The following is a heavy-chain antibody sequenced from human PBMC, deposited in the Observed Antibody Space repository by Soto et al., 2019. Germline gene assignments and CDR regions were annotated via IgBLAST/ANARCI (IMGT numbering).Heavy chain of an antibody. V-gene: IGHV3-33*01. CDR3: ARFSETFAFDY. Sequence: VQLVESGGGVVQPGRSLRLSCSASGFSFTTHGMHWVRQAPGKGLEWVACIWFDESNKFYADSVKGRFTISRDSSKNMLYLQMNSVRAEDTAVYYCARFSETFAFDYWGQGTLVNVSS. CDR2: IWFDESNK. J-gene: IGHJ4*02. CDR1: GFSFTTHG.